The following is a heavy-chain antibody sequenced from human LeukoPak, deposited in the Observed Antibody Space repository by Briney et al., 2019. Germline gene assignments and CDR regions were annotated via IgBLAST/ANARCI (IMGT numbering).Heavy chain of an antibody. CDR2: IYYSGST. CDR3: ARPRTDYYDSSGPPYKEGAFDI. J-gene: IGHJ3*02. Sequence: PSETLSLTCTVSGGSVSSGSYYWSWIRQPPGKGLEWIGYIYYSGSTNYNPSLKSRVTISVDTSKNQFSLKLSSVTAADTAVYYCARPRTDYYDSSGPPYKEGAFDIWGQGTMVTVSS. D-gene: IGHD3-22*01. V-gene: IGHV4-61*01. CDR1: GGSVSSGSYY.